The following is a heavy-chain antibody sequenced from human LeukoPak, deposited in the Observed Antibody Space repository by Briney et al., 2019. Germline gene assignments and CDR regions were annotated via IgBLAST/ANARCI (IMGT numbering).Heavy chain of an antibody. D-gene: IGHD3-9*01. CDR3: AKWGDYDILTGYFDSDY. CDR2: ITGSGSST. Sequence: PGGSLRLSCAASGFTFSSYAMNWVRQAPGKGLEWVSAITGSGSSTYYADSVKGRFTISRDNSKNTLYLQVNSLRAEDTAVYYCAKWGDYDILTGYFDSDYWGQGTLVTVSS. J-gene: IGHJ4*02. V-gene: IGHV3-23*01. CDR1: GFTFSSYA.